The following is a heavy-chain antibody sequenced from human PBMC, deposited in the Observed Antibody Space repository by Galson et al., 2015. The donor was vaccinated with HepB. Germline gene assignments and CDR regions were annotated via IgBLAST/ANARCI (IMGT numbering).Heavy chain of an antibody. CDR3: ARDAYGVAVAGTFYYYYGMDV. CDR2: ISSSSSYI. CDR1: GFTFSSYS. Sequence: SLRLSCAASGFTFSSYSMNWVRQAPGKGLEWVSSISSSSSYIYYADSVKGRFTISRDNTKNSLYLQMNSLRAEDTAVYYCARDAYGVAVAGTFYYYYGMDVWGQGTTVTVSS. J-gene: IGHJ6*02. D-gene: IGHD6-19*01. V-gene: IGHV3-21*01.